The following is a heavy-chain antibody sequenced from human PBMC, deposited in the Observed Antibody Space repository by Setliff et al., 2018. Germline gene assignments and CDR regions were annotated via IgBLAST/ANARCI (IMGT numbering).Heavy chain of an antibody. CDR2: ILFSGDT. Sequence: PSETLSLTCAVSGYSISSGFSWVWIRQSPGKGLEWIGRILFSGDTYYNPSLNSRVTISADTSKNQFSLNLSSVTAADTAVYYCARDNRARHYMDVWGKGTTVTGSS. J-gene: IGHJ6*03. D-gene: IGHD3-10*01. CDR1: GYSISSGFS. CDR3: ARDNRARHYMDV. V-gene: IGHV4-38-2*02.